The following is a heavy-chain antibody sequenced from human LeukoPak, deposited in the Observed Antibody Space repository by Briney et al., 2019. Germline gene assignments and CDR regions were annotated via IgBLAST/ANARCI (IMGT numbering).Heavy chain of an antibody. Sequence: GGSLRLSCAASGFTFSSYSMNWVRQAPGKELEWVSSISSSSSSYIYYADSVKGRFTISRDNAKNSLYLQMNSLRAEDTAVYYCARGRWTMVRGVILTPIDYWGQGTLVTVSS. CDR3: ARGRWTMVRGVILTPIDY. CDR2: ISSSSSSYI. J-gene: IGHJ4*02. D-gene: IGHD3-10*01. V-gene: IGHV3-21*01. CDR1: GFTFSSYS.